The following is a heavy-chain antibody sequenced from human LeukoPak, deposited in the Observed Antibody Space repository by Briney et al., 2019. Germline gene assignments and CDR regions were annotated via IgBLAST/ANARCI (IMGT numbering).Heavy chain of an antibody. CDR1: GYRFTNYW. D-gene: IGHD2-15*01. V-gene: IGHV5-51*01. CDR2: IYPTDSDT. CDR3: ARHVDGGAGLTAPWFDP. J-gene: IGHJ5*02. Sequence: GESLKISCQASGYRFTNYWIGWVRQMPGKGLEWMGIIYPTDSDTRYSPSFQGQVTISADKSISTAYLQWSSLKASDTAMYYCARHVDGGAGLTAPWFDPWGQGTLVTVSS.